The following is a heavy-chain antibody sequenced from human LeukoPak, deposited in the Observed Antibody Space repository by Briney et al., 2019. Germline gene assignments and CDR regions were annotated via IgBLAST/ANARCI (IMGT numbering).Heavy chain of an antibody. CDR2: IIAIFGTA. Sequence: GASVKVSCKASGGTFSSYAISWVRQAPGQGLEWMGRIIAIFGTANYAQKFQGRVTITTDESTSTAYMELSSLRSEDTAVYYCARDRGAPVVVPAAINWFDPWGQGTLVTVSS. V-gene: IGHV1-69*05. CDR3: ARDRGAPVVVPAAINWFDP. CDR1: GGTFSSYA. D-gene: IGHD2-2*01. J-gene: IGHJ5*02.